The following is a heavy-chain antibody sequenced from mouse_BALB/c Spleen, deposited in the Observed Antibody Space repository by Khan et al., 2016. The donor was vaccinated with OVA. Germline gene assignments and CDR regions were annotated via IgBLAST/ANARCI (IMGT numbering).Heavy chain of an antibody. V-gene: IGHV1-7*01. J-gene: IGHJ2*01. D-gene: IGHD1-1*01. CDR2: INPSTGYT. Sequence: QIQLVQSGAALAKPGASVKMSCKASGYTFINYWILWVKQRPGQGLEWIGYINPSTGYTAYNQNFKDKATLTADKSSSTAYMQLSSLTSEDSAVYDCARRGLRWDFDYWGQGTTLTVSS. CDR1: GYTFINYW. CDR3: ARRGLRWDFDY.